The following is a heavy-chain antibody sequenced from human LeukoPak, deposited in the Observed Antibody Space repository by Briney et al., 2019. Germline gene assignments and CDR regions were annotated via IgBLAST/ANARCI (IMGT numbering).Heavy chain of an antibody. CDR3: VHYVGGTLNQFKFFDY. Sequence: SGPTLVKPTQTLTLTCTFSGFSRNTSGLGVGWMRQPPGKALEWLALIYWEDGERYSPSMESRLTIKKDTSKNQLVLTMTNMDPVDTATYYCVHYVGGTLNQFKFFDYWGQGTLVTVSS. J-gene: IGHJ4*02. CDR1: GFSRNTSGLG. D-gene: IGHD1-26*01. V-gene: IGHV2-5*02. CDR2: IYWEDGE.